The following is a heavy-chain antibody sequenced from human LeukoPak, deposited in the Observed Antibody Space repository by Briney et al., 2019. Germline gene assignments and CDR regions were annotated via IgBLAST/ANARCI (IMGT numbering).Heavy chain of an antibody. CDR2: MYPYNGNT. CDR1: GYTFTSYD. J-gene: IGHJ6*03. Sequence: ASVKVSCKASGYTFTSYDINWVRQATGQELEWMGWMYPYNGNTGYAQKFEGRVIMTRDTSISTAYLELSSLTSEDTAVYYCARAAVNLHPNHYYYMDVWGKGTTVTVSS. CDR3: ARAAVNLHPNHYYYMDV. V-gene: IGHV1-8*01.